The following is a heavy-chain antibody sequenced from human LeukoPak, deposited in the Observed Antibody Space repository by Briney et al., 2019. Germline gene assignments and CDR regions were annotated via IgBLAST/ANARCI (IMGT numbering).Heavy chain of an antibody. J-gene: IGHJ4*02. Sequence: SETLSLTCTVSGDSVSNGNYYWSWLRQPPGKALEWIGYNYYTGSTYYNPSLEGRVTISVDTSRNQFSVKLSSVTAADTAVYYCARSQSYYGPGDYWSQGTLVTASS. CDR3: ARSQSYYGPGDY. V-gene: IGHV4-61*01. CDR2: NYYTGST. D-gene: IGHD3-10*01. CDR1: GDSVSNGNYY.